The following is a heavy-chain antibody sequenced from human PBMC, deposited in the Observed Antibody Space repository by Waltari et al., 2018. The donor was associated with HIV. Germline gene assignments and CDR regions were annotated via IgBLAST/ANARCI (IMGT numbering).Heavy chain of an antibody. J-gene: IGHJ4*02. CDR1: AYSINSNYY. CDR2: FSYGGTS. CDR3: ARVGYFYDSGGFVAPHYFES. D-gene: IGHD3-22*01. V-gene: IGHV4-38-2*01. Sequence: QVQLQESGPGLVKASETLSLTCGVSAYSINSNYYWAWARHPPGKGLEWIGTFSYGGTSYYNPSLKSRVSISVDTSKNQFSLKLSSVTAADTAVYYCARVGYFYDSGGFVAPHYFESWGQGSLVTVSS.